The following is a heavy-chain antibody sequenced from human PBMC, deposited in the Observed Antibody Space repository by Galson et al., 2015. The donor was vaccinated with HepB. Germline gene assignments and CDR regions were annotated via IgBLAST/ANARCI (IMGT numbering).Heavy chain of an antibody. D-gene: IGHD6-19*01. Sequence: SLRLSCAASGFTFNNYNMNWVRQAPGKGLEWISYISSTSSTKNYADSVKGRFTISRDNAKNSLYLQMNSLRDEDTAVYYCTRPLNPRGWYRGTDYWGQGTLVTVSS. J-gene: IGHJ4*02. CDR3: TRPLNPRGWYRGTDY. V-gene: IGHV3-48*02. CDR2: ISSTSSTK. CDR1: GFTFNNYN.